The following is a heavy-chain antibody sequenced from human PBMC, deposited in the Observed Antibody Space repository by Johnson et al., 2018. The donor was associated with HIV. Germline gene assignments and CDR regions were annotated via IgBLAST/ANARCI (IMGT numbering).Heavy chain of an antibody. Sequence: QVQLVESGGGVVQPGRSLRLSCGASGFIFSSYAMHWVRQAPGKGLEWVAVISYDGSNKYYADSVKGRFTISRDNSKNTVDLQMNSLRVEDTAVYYCAKVDCGGDTCAGDDPFYLWGQGTLVTVSS. CDR1: GFIFSSYA. D-gene: IGHD2-21*01. V-gene: IGHV3-30*04. CDR3: AKVDCGGDTCAGDDPFYL. CDR2: ISYDGSNK. J-gene: IGHJ3*01.